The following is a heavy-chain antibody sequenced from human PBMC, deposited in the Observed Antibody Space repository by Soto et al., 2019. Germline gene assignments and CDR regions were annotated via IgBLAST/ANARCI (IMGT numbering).Heavy chain of an antibody. CDR1: GCSISSGGYS. J-gene: IGHJ5*02. V-gene: IGHV4-30-2*01. Sequence: SETLSLTCVFSGCSISSGGYSWSWIRQPPGKGLEWIGYIYHSGSTYYNPSLKSRVTISVDRSKNQFSLKLSSVTAADTAVYYCARVPDRWGQGTLVTVSS. CDR3: ARVPDR. CDR2: IYHSGST. D-gene: IGHD2-2*01.